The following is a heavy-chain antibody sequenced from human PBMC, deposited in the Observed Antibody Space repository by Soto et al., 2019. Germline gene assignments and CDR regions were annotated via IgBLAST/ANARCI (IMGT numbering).Heavy chain of an antibody. J-gene: IGHJ4*02. CDR3: ARSGELLQTFDS. CDR2: ITGNSEYK. D-gene: IGHD1-26*01. V-gene: IGHV3-21*06. CDR1: GVSFSDYS. Sequence: LRLSCVVSGVSFSDYSMNWVRQAPGKGLEWVSLITGNSEYKYYADSVKGRFTVSRDNAKNSLYLQMNSLTVEDTAVYYCARSGELLQTFDSWGQGTLVTVSS.